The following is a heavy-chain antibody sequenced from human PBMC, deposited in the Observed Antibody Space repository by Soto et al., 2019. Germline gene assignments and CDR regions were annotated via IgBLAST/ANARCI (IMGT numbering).Heavy chain of an antibody. CDR1: GFTFSNYW. CDR3: ATLYGPFDI. CDR2: LNNDGSDT. J-gene: IGHJ3*02. V-gene: IGHV3-74*01. D-gene: IGHD3-16*01. Sequence: GGSLRLSCAASGFTFSNYWMHWVRQAPGKGLVWVSLLNNDGSDTRYADSVKGRFTISRDNAKNTLYLQMNSLRAEDAAVYYCATLYGPFDIWGQGTLVTVSS.